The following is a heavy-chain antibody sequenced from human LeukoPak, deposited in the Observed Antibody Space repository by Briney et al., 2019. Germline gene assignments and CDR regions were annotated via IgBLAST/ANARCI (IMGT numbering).Heavy chain of an antibody. J-gene: IGHJ4*02. D-gene: IGHD5-12*01. V-gene: IGHV4-59*01. CDR1: GGSISSYY. Sequence: SETLSLTCIVSGGSISSYYWSWIRQPPGKGLEWIGYIYYSGSTNYNPSLKSRVTISVDTSKNQFSLKLSSVTAAGTAVYYCARGGGYDWDFDYWGQGTLVTVSS. CDR3: ARGGGYDWDFDY. CDR2: IYYSGST.